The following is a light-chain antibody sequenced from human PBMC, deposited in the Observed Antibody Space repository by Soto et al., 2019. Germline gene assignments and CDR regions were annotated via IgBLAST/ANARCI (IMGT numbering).Light chain of an antibody. Sequence: EFVLTQSPGTLSLSPGERATLSCRASESVSSSYLAWFQQKPGQAPRLLIYAASSRATGIPDRFSGSGSGTDFTLTISRLEPEDFAVYYCQQFGSSSGFTFGPGTKVDI. V-gene: IGKV3-20*01. CDR3: QQFGSSSGFT. CDR1: ESVSSSY. CDR2: AAS. J-gene: IGKJ3*01.